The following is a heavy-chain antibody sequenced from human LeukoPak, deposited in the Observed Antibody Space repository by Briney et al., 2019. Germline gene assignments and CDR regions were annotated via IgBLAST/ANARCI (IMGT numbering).Heavy chain of an antibody. CDR3: ARDSTHCSSTSCPFDP. CDR2: IYYSGST. J-gene: IGHJ5*02. D-gene: IGHD2-2*01. V-gene: IGHV4-39*07. Sequence: SETLSLTRTVSGGSISSSSYYWGWIRQPPGKGLEWIGSIYYSGSTYYNPSLKSRVTISVDTSKNQFSLKLSSVTAADTAVYYCARDSTHCSSTSCPFDPWGQGTLVTVSS. CDR1: GGSISSSSYY.